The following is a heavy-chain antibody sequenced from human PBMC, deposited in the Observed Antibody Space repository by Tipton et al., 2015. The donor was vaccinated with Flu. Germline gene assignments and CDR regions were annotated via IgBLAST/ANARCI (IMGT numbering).Heavy chain of an antibody. Sequence: GLVKPSETLSLTCTVSGGSISSYYWSWIRQPPGKGLEWIGYIYYSGSTNYNPSLKSRVTISVDTSKNQFSLKLSSVTAADTAVYYCARYGAYGLGSYYIYYYYYYMDVWGKGTTVTVSS. CDR2: IYYSGST. V-gene: IGHV4-59*08. D-gene: IGHD3-10*01. CDR1: GGSISSYY. J-gene: IGHJ6*03. CDR3: ARYGAYGLGSYYIYYYYYYMDV.